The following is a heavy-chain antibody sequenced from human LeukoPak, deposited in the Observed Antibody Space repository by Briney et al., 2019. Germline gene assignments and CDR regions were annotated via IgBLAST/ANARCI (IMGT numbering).Heavy chain of an antibody. CDR2: IYYSGST. Sequence: SETLSLTCAVYGGSFSGYYWSWIRQPPGKGLERIGYIYYSGSTNYNPSLKSRVTISVDTSKNQFSLKLSSVTAADTAVYYCARHRPPAKGAFDIWGQGTMVTVSS. CDR3: ARHRPPAKGAFDI. CDR1: GGSFSGYY. V-gene: IGHV4-59*08. J-gene: IGHJ3*02.